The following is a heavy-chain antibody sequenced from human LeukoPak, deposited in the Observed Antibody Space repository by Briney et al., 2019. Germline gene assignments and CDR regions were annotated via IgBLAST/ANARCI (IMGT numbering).Heavy chain of an antibody. CDR1: GFTFSDYA. D-gene: IGHD3-22*01. V-gene: IGHV3-23*01. CDR2: ITGSGDRT. J-gene: IGHJ4*02. Sequence: GGSLRLSCAASGFTFSDYAMNWVRQAPGKGLEWVSGITGSGDRTEYADSVKGRFTISRDNSKSTLYLQKDSLGAGDAAVYYCAKDHYYYDSSGYYFDYWGQGTLATVSS. CDR3: AKDHYYYDSSGYYFDY.